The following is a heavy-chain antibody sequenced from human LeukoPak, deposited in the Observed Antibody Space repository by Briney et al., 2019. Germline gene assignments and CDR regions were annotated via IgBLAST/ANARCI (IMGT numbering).Heavy chain of an antibody. V-gene: IGHV3-73*01. D-gene: IGHD3-3*01. CDR1: GFTFSGSA. CDR3: TSAYYDFWSGGSWYMDV. CDR2: IRNKANSSAT. Sequence: GGSLRLSCAASGFTFSGSAMHWVRQAPGKGLEWVGRIRNKANSSATEYAPSVKGSFTISGDDSKNTAYLQMNSLKAENTAVYYCTSAYYDFWSGGSWYMDVWGKGTAVTVSS. J-gene: IGHJ6*03.